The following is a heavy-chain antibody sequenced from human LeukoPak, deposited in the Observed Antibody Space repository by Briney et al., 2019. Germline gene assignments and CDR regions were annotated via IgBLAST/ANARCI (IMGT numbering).Heavy chain of an antibody. CDR1: GFTFSNYA. J-gene: IGHJ4*02. D-gene: IGHD1-1*01. V-gene: IGHV3-23*01. Sequence: GGSLRLSCGASGFTFSNYAMSWVRQAPGKGLEWVSTSSGNGGSTYYGDSVKGRFTISRDNVKNTLHLQMSSLRAEDTAIYYCAKGLETESRLDSWGQGTLVTVSS. CDR3: AKGLETESRLDS. CDR2: SSGNGGST.